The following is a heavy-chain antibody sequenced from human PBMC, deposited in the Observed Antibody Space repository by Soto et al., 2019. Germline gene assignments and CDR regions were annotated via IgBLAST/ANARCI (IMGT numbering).Heavy chain of an antibody. CDR1: GYTFTSYG. CDR3: ARDLIYYDIPRPPFAF. V-gene: IGHV1-18*01. Sequence: QVQLVQSGAEVKKPGASVKVSCKASGYTFTSYGIIWVRQAPGQGLEWMGWISAYNGNTNYAQKLQGRVTMTTDTSTSTADMELRRLRSDETAVYYCARDLIYYDIPRPPFAFWVQGTLVTVS. CDR2: ISAYNGNT. J-gene: IGHJ1*01. D-gene: IGHD3-22*01.